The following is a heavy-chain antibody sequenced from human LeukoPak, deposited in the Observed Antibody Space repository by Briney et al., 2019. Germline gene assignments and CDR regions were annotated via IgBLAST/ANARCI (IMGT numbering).Heavy chain of an antibody. CDR1: GLTFANYA. D-gene: IGHD1-14*01. CDR2: VSAGGSIT. Sequence: GGSLRLSCAVSGLTFANYAMSWVRQAPAKGLEWVSVVSAGGSITYYADSVKGRFTISRDNSKSTLYLQMNSLRAEDTAVYYCAKDGSWGGGTLVTVSS. CDR3: AKDGS. V-gene: IGHV3-23*01. J-gene: IGHJ2*01.